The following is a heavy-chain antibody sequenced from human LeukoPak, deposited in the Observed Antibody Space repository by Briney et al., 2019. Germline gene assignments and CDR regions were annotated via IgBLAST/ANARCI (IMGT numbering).Heavy chain of an antibody. CDR1: GGTFSRDA. CDR3: ASKDSSGWYEEA. J-gene: IGHJ5*02. Sequence: SVKVSCKASGGTFSRDATSWVRQAPGQGLEWMGGIIPIFGTTNYAQKFQGRVTITADESTSTAYMELSSLSSEDTAVYYCASKDSSGWYEEAWGQGTLVTVSS. V-gene: IGHV1-69*13. D-gene: IGHD6-19*01. CDR2: IIPIFGTT.